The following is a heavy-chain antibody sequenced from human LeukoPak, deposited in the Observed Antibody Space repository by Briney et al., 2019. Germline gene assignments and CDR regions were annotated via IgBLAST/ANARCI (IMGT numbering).Heavy chain of an antibody. V-gene: IGHV3-7*01. J-gene: IGHJ5*02. Sequence: PGGSLRLSCAASGFTFNSYWMSWVRQAPGKGLEWVANIKQGGSEKYYVDSVKGRFTISRDNAKNSLYLQMNSLRAEDTAVYYCARSIVVVVAATGWFDPRGQGTLVTVSS. CDR1: GFTFNSYW. CDR2: IKQGGSEK. D-gene: IGHD2-15*01. CDR3: ARSIVVVVAATGWFDP.